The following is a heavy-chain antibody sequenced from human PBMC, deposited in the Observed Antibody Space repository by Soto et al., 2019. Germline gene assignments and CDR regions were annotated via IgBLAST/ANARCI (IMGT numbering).Heavy chain of an antibody. Sequence: PSETLSLTCTVSGGSISSGDYYWSWIRQPPGKGLEWIGYIYYSGSTYYNPSLKSRVTISVDTSKSQFSLKLSSVTAADTAVYYCARDWRDKSGYFDYWGQGTLVTVSS. J-gene: IGHJ4*02. D-gene: IGHD1-26*01. V-gene: IGHV4-30-4*01. CDR1: GGSISSGDYY. CDR2: IYYSGST. CDR3: ARDWRDKSGYFDY.